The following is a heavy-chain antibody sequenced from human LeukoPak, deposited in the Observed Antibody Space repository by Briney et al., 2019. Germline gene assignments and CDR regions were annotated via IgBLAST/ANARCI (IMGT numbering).Heavy chain of an antibody. CDR1: GYTLTELF. J-gene: IGHJ3*02. V-gene: IGHV1-24*01. D-gene: IGHD3-10*01. CDR2: FDPEDGET. CDR3: ATIPPPPDYYGSENNAFDI. Sequence: GASVKVSCKVSGYTLTELFMHWVRQAPGKGFEWMGGFDPEDGETLYAQKFQGRITMTRNTSISTAYMELSSLRSDDTAVYYCATIPPPPDYYGSENNAFDIWGQGTMVTVSS.